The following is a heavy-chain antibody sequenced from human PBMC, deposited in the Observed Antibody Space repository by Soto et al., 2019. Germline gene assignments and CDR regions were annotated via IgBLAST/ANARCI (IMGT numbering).Heavy chain of an antibody. CDR2: INSDGSST. D-gene: IGHD3-22*01. CDR1: GFTFSSYW. CDR3: ASAFGYYYDSSGYYLKDY. V-gene: IGHV3-74*01. Sequence: PGGSLRLSCAASGFTFSSYWMHWVRQAPGKGLVWVSRINSDGSSTSYADSVKGRFTISRDNAKNTLYLQMNSLRAEDTAVYYCASAFGYYYDSSGYYLKDYWGQGTLVTVSS. J-gene: IGHJ4*02.